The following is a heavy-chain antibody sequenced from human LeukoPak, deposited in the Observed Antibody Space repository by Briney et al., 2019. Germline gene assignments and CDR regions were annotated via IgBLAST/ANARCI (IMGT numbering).Heavy chain of an antibody. CDR1: GXSISSGGYY. V-gene: IGHV4-31*03. CDR2: IYYSGST. J-gene: IGHJ4*02. Sequence: SQTLSLTCTVSGXSISSGGYYWSWIRQHPGTGLEWIGYIYYSGSTYYNPSLKSRVTISVDTSKNQFSLKLSSVTAADTAVYYCATYYDFWSGCFDYWGQGTLVTVSS. CDR3: ATYYDFWSGCFDY. D-gene: IGHD3-3*01.